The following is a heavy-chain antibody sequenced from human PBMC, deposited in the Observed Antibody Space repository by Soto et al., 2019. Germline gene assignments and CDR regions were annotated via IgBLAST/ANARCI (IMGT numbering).Heavy chain of an antibody. D-gene: IGHD6-6*01. J-gene: IGHJ5*02. CDR2: IYYSGST. CDR1: SGSFSSSNW. CDR3: AIYSSSSYLGSWFDP. Sequence: SETLSLTCAVSSGSFSSSNWWWRVRPPPGKGLEWIGSIYYSGSTYYNPSLKSRVTISVDTSKNQFSLKLSSVTAADTAVYYCAIYSSSSYLGSWFDPWGQGTLVTVSS. V-gene: IGHV4-39*01.